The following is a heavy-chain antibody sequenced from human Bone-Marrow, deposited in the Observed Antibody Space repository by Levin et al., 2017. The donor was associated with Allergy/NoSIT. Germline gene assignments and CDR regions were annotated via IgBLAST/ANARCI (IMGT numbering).Heavy chain of an antibody. CDR1: GGSISSGIYF. J-gene: IGHJ3*02. D-gene: IGHD3-3*01. CDR2: VSYSGIT. CDR3: ARGITIFGVVLAVNDAFDI. Sequence: SETLSLTCTVSGGSISSGIYFWSWIRLLPGKGLEWIGYVSYSGITFYNPSLKSRVTISVDTSKKLFSLNLSSVTAADTAVYYCARGITIFGVVLAVNDAFDIWGQGTMVTVSS. V-gene: IGHV4-31*03.